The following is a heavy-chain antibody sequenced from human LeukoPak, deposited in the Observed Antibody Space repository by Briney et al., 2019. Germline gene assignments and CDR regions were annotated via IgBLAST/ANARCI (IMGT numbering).Heavy chain of an antibody. Sequence: ASVKVSCKASGYTFTGYYMHWVRQAPGQGLEWMGWINPNSGGTNYAQKFQGRVTMTRDTSISTAYMELSRLRSDDTAVYYCARYYYDSSGYYYSAVGYYFDYWGQGTLVTVSS. CDR2: INPNSGGT. V-gene: IGHV1-2*02. CDR1: GYTFTGYY. J-gene: IGHJ4*02. D-gene: IGHD3-22*01. CDR3: ARYYYDSSGYYYSAVGYYFDY.